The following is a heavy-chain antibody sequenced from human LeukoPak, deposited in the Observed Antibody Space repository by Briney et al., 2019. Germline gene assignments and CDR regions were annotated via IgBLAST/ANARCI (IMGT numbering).Heavy chain of an antibody. J-gene: IGHJ4*02. Sequence: SETLSLTCAVYGGSFSGYYWSWIRQPPGKGLEWIGEINHSGSTNYNPSLKSRVTISVDTSKNQFSLKLSSVTAADTAVYYCARVSSQNWATNSDYWGQGTLVTVSS. CDR2: INHSGST. D-gene: IGHD7-27*01. V-gene: IGHV4-34*01. CDR3: ARVSSQNWATNSDY. CDR1: GGSFSGYY.